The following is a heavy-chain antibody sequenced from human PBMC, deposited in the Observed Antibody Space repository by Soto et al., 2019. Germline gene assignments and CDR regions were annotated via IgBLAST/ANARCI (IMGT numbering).Heavy chain of an antibody. V-gene: IGHV3-23*01. CDR1: GFTFITYA. D-gene: IGHD2-2*01. CDR3: AKLPAAQSYFDF. J-gene: IGHJ4*02. CDR2: ISGSGGST. Sequence: GGSLSLSCAASGFTFITYAMSWVRQAPGKGLEWVSIISGSGGSTYYPDSVKGRFTISRDNSKNTLYLQMNSLRADDTAVYYCAKLPAAQSYFDFWGQGTLVTVSS.